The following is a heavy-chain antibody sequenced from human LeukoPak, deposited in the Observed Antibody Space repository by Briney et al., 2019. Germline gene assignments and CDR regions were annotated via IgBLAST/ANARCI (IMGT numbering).Heavy chain of an antibody. D-gene: IGHD2-2*01. V-gene: IGHV3-23*01. J-gene: IGHJ3*01. CDR2: INGGGDAT. CDR3: ARCTASCYANAFDV. Sequence: GGSLRLSCAASGFSFNNNAMSWVRQAPGKGLEWVSAINGGGDATEYAGSVKGRFTISRDNSKKTLYLQMNSLRPEDTAVYYCARCTASCYANAFDVWDQGTLLTVSS. CDR1: GFSFNNNA.